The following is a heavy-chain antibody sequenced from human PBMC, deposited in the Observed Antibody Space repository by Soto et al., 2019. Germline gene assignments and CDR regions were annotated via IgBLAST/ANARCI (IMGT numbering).Heavy chain of an antibody. D-gene: IGHD1-26*01. V-gene: IGHV3-30*03. Sequence: LRLSCAASGFTFNSYGMHWVRQDPGNGLEWVAFISYDSTKTYYADSVKGRFTISRDNSNSALYVQMNSLTGEDTAVYYCARTRSAWSDFHYYSLDVWGQGTTVTVSS. J-gene: IGHJ6*02. CDR3: ARTRSAWSDFHYYSLDV. CDR1: GFTFNSYG. CDR2: ISYDSTKT.